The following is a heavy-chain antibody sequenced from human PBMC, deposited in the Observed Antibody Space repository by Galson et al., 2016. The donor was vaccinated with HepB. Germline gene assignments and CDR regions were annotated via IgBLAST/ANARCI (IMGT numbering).Heavy chain of an antibody. CDR1: GDSISSYY. V-gene: IGHV4-59*01. Sequence: SETLSLTCTVSGDSISSYYWSWIRHPPGKGLEWIGYIYYDGSTNYNPSLKSRLTISVDTSKNQFSLKLSSVTAADTAVYYWAGYCSSTSCYVGGGFRDNWFDPWGQGTLVTVSS. J-gene: IGHJ5*02. CDR2: IYYDGST. CDR3: AGYCSSTSCYVGGGFRDNWFDP. D-gene: IGHD2-2*01.